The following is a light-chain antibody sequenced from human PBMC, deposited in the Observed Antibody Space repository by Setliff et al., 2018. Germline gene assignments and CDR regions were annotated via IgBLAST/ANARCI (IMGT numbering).Light chain of an antibody. Sequence: VLTQPASVSGSPGQSITISCSGTSSDVGSYDLVSWYQQHPSKAPKLIIYGVSDRPSGVSSRFSGSKSGNTAYLTISGLQTEDEAEYYCNAYASDTTYVFGSGTKVTVL. V-gene: IGLV2-14*03. CDR3: NAYASDTTYV. CDR2: GVS. J-gene: IGLJ1*01. CDR1: SSDVGSYDL.